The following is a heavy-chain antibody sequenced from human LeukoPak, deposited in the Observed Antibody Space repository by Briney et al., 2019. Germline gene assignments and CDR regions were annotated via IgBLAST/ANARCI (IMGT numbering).Heavy chain of an antibody. CDR3: AGLQEDAFDI. V-gene: IGHV4-59*01. J-gene: IGHJ3*02. CDR1: GGSISSYY. Sequence: SETPSLTCTVSGGSISSYYWSWIRQPPGTGLEWIGYIYYSGSTNYNPSLKSRVTISVDTSKNQFSLKLSSVTAADTAVCYCAGLQEDAFDIWGQGTMVTVSS. CDR2: IYYSGST.